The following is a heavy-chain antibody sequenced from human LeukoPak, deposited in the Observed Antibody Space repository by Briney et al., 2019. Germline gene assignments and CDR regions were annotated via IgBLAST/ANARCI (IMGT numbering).Heavy chain of an antibody. Sequence: ASVKVSCKASGYTFTGHNMHWVRLAPGQGLEWMGWINPNSGGTNYAQKFQGRVTMTRDTSIGTAYMELSRLRCDGPAVYYRAKDYYGSGSYRENWFHPWGQGTLVTVSS. CDR1: GYTFTGHN. V-gene: IGHV1-2*02. CDR2: INPNSGGT. J-gene: IGHJ5*02. D-gene: IGHD3-10*01. CDR3: AKDYYGSGSYRENWFHP.